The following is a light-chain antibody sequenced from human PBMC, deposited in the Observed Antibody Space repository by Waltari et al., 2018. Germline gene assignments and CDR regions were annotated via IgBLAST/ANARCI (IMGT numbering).Light chain of an antibody. V-gene: IGKV1-33*01. CDR1: QDVINY. CDR3: QHSEA. Sequence: DMQMTQSPASLSASVGDRVTITCQPSQDVINYINRYQQKPGKAPQLLIYDASTLKTGVPSRFSGRQSGTYFTLTISGLQPEDVGTYYCQHSEAFGQGTTVEI. J-gene: IGKJ1*01. CDR2: DAS.